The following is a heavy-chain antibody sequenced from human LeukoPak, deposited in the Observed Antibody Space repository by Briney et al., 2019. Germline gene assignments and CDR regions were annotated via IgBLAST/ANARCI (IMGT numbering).Heavy chain of an antibody. D-gene: IGHD4-17*01. Sequence: PGRSLRLSCIASGFTFGDDAWSWFRQAPGKGLEFIAFIRKKGYGETTDYAASVRGRFTVSRDDAISVAYLQMNSLQTEDTALYYCSRGLHDYGDSNYYFDQWGRGTLAIVSS. CDR1: GFTFGDDA. CDR2: IRKKGYGETT. J-gene: IGHJ4*02. V-gene: IGHV3-49*03. CDR3: SRGLHDYGDSNYYFDQ.